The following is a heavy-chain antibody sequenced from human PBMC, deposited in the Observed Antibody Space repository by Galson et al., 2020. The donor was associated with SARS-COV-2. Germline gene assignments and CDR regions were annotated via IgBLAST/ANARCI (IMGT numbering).Heavy chain of an antibody. Sequence: TGGSLRLSCVGSGFTFSTLWMTWVRQAPGQGLEWVANIKDDSSEKNCVDSVKGRFTIFRDNAKSSVFLQMDSLRAEDAAVYYCAGGSGYLIEYWGRGTLVTVSS. J-gene: IGHJ4*02. CDR3: AGGSGYLIEY. CDR2: IKDDSSEK. V-gene: IGHV3-7*01. D-gene: IGHD3-3*01. CDR1: GFTFSTLW.